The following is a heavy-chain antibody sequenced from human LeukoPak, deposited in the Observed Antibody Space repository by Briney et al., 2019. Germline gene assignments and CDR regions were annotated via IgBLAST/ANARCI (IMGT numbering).Heavy chain of an antibody. CDR1: GGSISSGGYY. Sequence: PSETLSLTCTVSGGSISSGGYYWGWIRQHPGKGLEWIGYISYSGSTYYNPSLKSRVTISLDTSKNQFSLKLSSVTAADTAVYYCARDGCSGGSCSYFDYWGRGTLVTVPS. CDR2: ISYSGST. V-gene: IGHV4-31*03. D-gene: IGHD2-15*01. CDR3: ARDGCSGGSCSYFDY. J-gene: IGHJ4*02.